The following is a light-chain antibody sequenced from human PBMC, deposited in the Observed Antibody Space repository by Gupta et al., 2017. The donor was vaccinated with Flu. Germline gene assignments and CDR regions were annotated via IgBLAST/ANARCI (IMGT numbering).Light chain of an antibody. CDR1: RSVFYRSGNKNY. CDR3: QQYYSTPNT. Sequence: DIVMTQSPDSLAVSLGERATINCKSSRSVFYRSGNKNYLAWYQQKPGQPPRLLFYWASTRESGVPDRFSGSGSGTDFTLTISSLQAEDVAIYYCQQYYSTPNTFGQGTKLEI. V-gene: IGKV4-1*01. J-gene: IGKJ2*01. CDR2: WAS.